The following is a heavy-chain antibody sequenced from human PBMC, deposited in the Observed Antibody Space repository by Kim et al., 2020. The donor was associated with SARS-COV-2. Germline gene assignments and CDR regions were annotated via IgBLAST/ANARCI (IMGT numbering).Heavy chain of an antibody. Sequence: GGSLRLSCAASGFKFSGYTMHWVRQAPGKGLEWVSSISNTGSHIHYADSVKGRFTISKDNAKNSVYLQMNSLRAEDTAVYYCAASIAGEQWGQGTPGTVS. CDR3: AASIAGEQ. CDR2: ISNTGSHI. D-gene: IGHD1-26*01. V-gene: IGHV3-21*01. J-gene: IGHJ1*01. CDR1: GFKFSGYT.